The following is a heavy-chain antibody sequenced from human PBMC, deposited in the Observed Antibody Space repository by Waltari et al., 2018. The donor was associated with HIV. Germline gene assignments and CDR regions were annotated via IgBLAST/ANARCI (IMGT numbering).Heavy chain of an antibody. J-gene: IGHJ4*02. CDR1: GGPFSGYY. CDR2: IDHTGTS. V-gene: IGHV4-34*02. D-gene: IGHD3-16*01. CDR3: VRGFGNYGFYFDY. Sequence: QVHLPQWGSGLLKPSGTLSLTCAVYGGPFSGYYWTWIRQSPGRGLEWMGEIDHTGTSTYNPSLKGRVTMSVDTSKNQFSLTLKSVTAADTAVYYCVRGFGNYGFYFDYWGQGKLVSVSS.